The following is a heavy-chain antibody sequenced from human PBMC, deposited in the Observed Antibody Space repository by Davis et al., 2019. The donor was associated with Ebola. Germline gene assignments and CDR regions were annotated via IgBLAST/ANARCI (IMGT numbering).Heavy chain of an antibody. CDR1: GFTFSSYA. V-gene: IGHV3-23*01. J-gene: IGHJ4*02. Sequence: PGGSLRLSCAASGFTFSSYAMSWVRQAPGKGLEWVSAISGSGGSTYYADSVKGRFTISRDNSKNTLYLQMNSLRAEDTAVYYCAKADDAPMRVVVITTAHEAWGQGTLVTVSS. D-gene: IGHD3-22*01. CDR2: ISGSGGST. CDR3: AKADDAPMRVVVITTAHEA.